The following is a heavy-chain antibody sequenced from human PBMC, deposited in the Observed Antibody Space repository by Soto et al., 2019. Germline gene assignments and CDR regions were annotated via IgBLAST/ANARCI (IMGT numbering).Heavy chain of an antibody. D-gene: IGHD6-19*01. J-gene: IGHJ6*02. V-gene: IGHV4-39*01. CDR2: IYYSGST. CDR3: ARLPGQWLVGYYGMDV. CDR1: GGSISSSSYY. Sequence: PSETLSLTCTVSGGSISSSSYYWGWIRQPPGKGLEWIGSIYYSGSTYYNPSLKSRVTISVDTSKNQFSLKLSSVTAADTAVYYCARLPGQWLVGYYGMDVWGQGTTVT.